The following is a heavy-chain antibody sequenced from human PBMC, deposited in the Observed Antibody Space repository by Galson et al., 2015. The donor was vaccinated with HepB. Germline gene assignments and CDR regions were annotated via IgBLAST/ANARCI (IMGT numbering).Heavy chain of an antibody. Sequence: SLRLSCAASGFTFSDYYMSWIRQAPGKGLEWVSYISSSSSYTNYADSVKGRFTISRDNAKNSLYLQMNSLRAEDTAVYYCARSRWRTRQFTPDGMDVWGQGTTVTVSS. CDR3: ARSRWRTRQFTPDGMDV. D-gene: IGHD2-15*01. J-gene: IGHJ6*02. CDR1: GFTFSDYY. V-gene: IGHV3-11*06. CDR2: ISSSSSYT.